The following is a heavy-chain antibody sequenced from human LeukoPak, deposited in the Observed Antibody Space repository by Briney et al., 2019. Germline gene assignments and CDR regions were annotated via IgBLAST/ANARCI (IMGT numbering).Heavy chain of an antibody. CDR2: IYPIDSET. J-gene: IGHJ6*03. V-gene: IGHV5-51*01. CDR1: GHTFNNYW. CDR3: ARDQTRQYSSSWRPTLYYYYYMDV. Sequence: GESLRISCKGSGHTFNNYWIAWVRQMPGKGLEWMGIIYPIDSETRYSPSFQGQVTFSADRSINTAYLQWNSLRAEDTAVYYCARDQTRQYSSSWRPTLYYYYYMDVWGKGTTVTVSS. D-gene: IGHD6-13*01.